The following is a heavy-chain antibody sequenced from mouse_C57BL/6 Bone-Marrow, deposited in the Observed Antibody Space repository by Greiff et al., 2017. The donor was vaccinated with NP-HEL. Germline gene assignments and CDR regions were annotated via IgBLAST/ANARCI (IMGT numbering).Heavy chain of an antibody. CDR2: IYPGGGYT. V-gene: IGHV1-63*01. Sequence: VQLQQSGAELVRPGTSVKMSCKASGYTFTNYWIGWAKQRPGHGLEWIGDIYPGGGYTNYNEKFKGQATLTADKSSSTAYMQFSSLTSEDSAIYYCARISTEGPFDYWGQGTTLTVSS. CDR1: GYTFTNYW. D-gene: IGHD1-1*01. J-gene: IGHJ2*01. CDR3: ARISTEGPFDY.